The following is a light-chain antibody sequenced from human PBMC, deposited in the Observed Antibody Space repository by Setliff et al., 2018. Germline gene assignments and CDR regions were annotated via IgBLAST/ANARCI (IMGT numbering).Light chain of an antibody. J-gene: IGLJ1*01. CDR1: SSDVGSYDL. Sequence: QSVLTQPASVSGSPGQSITISCSGTSSDVGSYDLVSWYQQHPGKAPKLIIYNVSGRPSGVSHRFSGSKSDNTASLTISGLQAEDEADYYCSSYTRDTTLVFGTGTKVTVL. CDR3: SSYTRDTTLV. V-gene: IGLV2-14*03. CDR2: NVS.